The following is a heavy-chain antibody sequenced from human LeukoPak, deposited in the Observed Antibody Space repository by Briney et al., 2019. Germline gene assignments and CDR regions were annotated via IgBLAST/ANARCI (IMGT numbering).Heavy chain of an antibody. J-gene: IGHJ5*02. D-gene: IGHD6-13*01. V-gene: IGHV1-8*02. CDR3: ARAPKRYSSSWYWFDP. CDR1: GYTFTSYG. Sequence: GASVKVSCKASGYTFTSYGISWVRQATGQGLEWMGWMNPNSGNTGYAQKFQGRVTMTRNTSISTAYMELSSLRSEDTAVYYCARAPKRYSSSWYWFDPWGQGTLVTVSS. CDR2: MNPNSGNT.